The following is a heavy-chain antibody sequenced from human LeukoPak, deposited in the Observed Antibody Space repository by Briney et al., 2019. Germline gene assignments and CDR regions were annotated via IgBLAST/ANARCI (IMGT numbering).Heavy chain of an antibody. V-gene: IGHV3-23*01. J-gene: IGHJ4*02. Sequence: PGGSLRLSCAASGFTFSSYAMSWVRQAQGKGLEWVSAISGSGGSTYCADSVKGRFTISRDNSKNTLYLQMNSLRAEDTAVYYCASSDPHGYCSSTSCYGPFDYWGQGTLVTVSS. CDR3: ASSDPHGYCSSTSCYGPFDY. CDR2: ISGSGGST. CDR1: GFTFSSYA. D-gene: IGHD2-2*03.